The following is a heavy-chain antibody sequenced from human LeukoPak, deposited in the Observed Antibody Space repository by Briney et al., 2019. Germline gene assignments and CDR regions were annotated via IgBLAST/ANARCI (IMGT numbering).Heavy chain of an antibody. CDR1: GFTFGDYA. CDR3: TRDSEKAYCYDSSGPIGY. D-gene: IGHD3-22*01. J-gene: IGHJ4*02. CDR2: IRSKAYGGTT. Sequence: SGGSLRLSCTASGFTFGDYAMSWFRQAPGKGLEWVGFIRSKAYGGTTEYAASVKGRFTISRDDSKSIAYLQMNSLKTEDTAVYYCTRDSEKAYCYDSSGPIGYWGQGTLVTVSS. V-gene: IGHV3-49*03.